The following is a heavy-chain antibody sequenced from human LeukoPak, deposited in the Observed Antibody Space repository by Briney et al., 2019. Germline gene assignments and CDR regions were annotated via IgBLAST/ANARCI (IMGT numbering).Heavy chain of an antibody. CDR3: ATDYHIS. J-gene: IGHJ5*02. CDR1: GYTLAELS. CDR2: FDPEDGET. V-gene: IGHV1-24*01. D-gene: IGHD2-21*01. Sequence: ASVKVSCKVSGYTLAELSMHWLRQVPGKGLEWMGNFDPEDGETIYAQIFQGRLTMTEDTSTDTAYMELSSLGSEDTAIYYCATDYHISWGERTLVTVSS.